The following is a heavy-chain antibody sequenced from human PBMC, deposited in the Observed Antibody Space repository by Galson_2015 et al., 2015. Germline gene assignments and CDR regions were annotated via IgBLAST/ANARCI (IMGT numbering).Heavy chain of an antibody. CDR3: AKDIEDIVVVVAAIQGAGFDY. D-gene: IGHD2-15*01. CDR1: GFTFDDYA. J-gene: IGHJ4*02. Sequence: SLRLSCAASGFTFDDYAMHWVRQAPGKGLEWVSGISWNSGSIGYADSVKGRFTISRDNAKNSLYLQMNSLRAEDTALYYCAKDIEDIVVVVAAIQGAGFDYWGQGTLVTVSS. V-gene: IGHV3-9*01. CDR2: ISWNSGSI.